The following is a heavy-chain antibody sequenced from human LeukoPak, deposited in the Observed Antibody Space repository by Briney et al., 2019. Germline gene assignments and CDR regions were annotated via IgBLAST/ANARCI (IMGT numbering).Heavy chain of an antibody. D-gene: IGHD3-16*01. Sequence: PGGSLRLSCAASGFTFSSYWMSWVRQAPGKGLEWVAKINQDGSKKYYVDSVKGRFTISRDSTKNSVYLQMNSLRAEDTAVYYCSRGGTITWVEDYWGQGTLVTVSS. J-gene: IGHJ4*02. CDR3: SRGGTITWVEDY. CDR1: GFTFSSYW. CDR2: INQDGSKK. V-gene: IGHV3-7*05.